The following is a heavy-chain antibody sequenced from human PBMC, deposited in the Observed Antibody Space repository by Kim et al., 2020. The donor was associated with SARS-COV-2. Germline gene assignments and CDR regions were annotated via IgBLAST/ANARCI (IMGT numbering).Heavy chain of an antibody. Sequence: GGSLRLSCAASGFTFSNAWMSWVRQAPGKGLEWVGRIKSKSDGGTTDHAAPVKGRFTISREDSKNTLYLQMNRLKTEDTAVYYCTQRSLGYCSGSTCYYYDYWGQGTLVTVSS. V-gene: IGHV3-15*01. D-gene: IGHD2-2*01. J-gene: IGHJ4*02. CDR3: TQRSLGYCSGSTCYYYDY. CDR2: IKSKSDGGTT. CDR1: GFTFSNAW.